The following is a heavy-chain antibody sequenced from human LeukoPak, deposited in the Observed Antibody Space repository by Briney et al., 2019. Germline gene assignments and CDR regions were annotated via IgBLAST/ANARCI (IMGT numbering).Heavy chain of an antibody. D-gene: IGHD3-10*01. CDR1: GFTFSSYG. V-gene: IGHV3-23*01. CDR2: ISGSGGST. J-gene: IGHJ4*02. Sequence: GGSLRLSCAASGFTFSSYGMSWVRQAPGKGLEWVSAISGSGGSTYYADSVKGRFTISRDNFKNTLYLQMKSLRADDTAVYYCAKDGGVWFGESNDYWGQGTLVTVSS. CDR3: AKDGGVWFGESNDY.